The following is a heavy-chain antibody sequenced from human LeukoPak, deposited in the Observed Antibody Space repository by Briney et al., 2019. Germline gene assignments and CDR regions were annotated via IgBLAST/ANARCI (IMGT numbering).Heavy chain of an antibody. CDR1: GGSISSGDYY. CDR2: IYYSGST. D-gene: IGHD4-17*01. Sequence: TLSLTCTVSGGSISSGDYYWSWIRQPPGKGLEWIGYIYYSGSTYYNPSLKSRVTISVDTSKNQFSLKLSSVTAADTAVYYCARAGTVTTLGAFDIWGQGTMVTVSS. V-gene: IGHV4-30-4*08. J-gene: IGHJ3*02. CDR3: ARAGTVTTLGAFDI.